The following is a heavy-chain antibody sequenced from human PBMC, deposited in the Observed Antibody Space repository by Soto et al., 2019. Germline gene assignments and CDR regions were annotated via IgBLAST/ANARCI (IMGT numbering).Heavy chain of an antibody. CDR1: GGSISGYY. Sequence: QVQLQESGPGLVKPSETLSLTCAVSGGSISGYYWSWIRQPPGKRLEWIGYIYYSGYTNYNPSLKSPVTISVDRSKNQFSPELRSVTASDTAVYYCARDSVGSGYDGGQGNLVTVSS. V-gene: IGHV4-59*01. D-gene: IGHD5-12*01. CDR2: IYYSGYT. CDR3: ARDSVGSGYD. J-gene: IGHJ4*02.